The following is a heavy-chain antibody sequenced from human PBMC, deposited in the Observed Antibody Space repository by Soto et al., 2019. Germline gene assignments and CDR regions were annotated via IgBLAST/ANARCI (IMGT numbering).Heavy chain of an antibody. V-gene: IGHV3-21*01. CDR3: ARGDSSSPENYYYYYYMDV. J-gene: IGHJ6*03. Sequence: PGGSQRLSSAASGFTCGSYGMHWVRQAPGKGLEWVSSISSSSSYIYYADSVKGRFTISRDNAKNSLYLQMNSLRAEDTAVYYCARGDSSSPENYYYYYYMDVWGKGTTVTVSS. CDR1: GFTCGSYG. D-gene: IGHD6-6*01. CDR2: ISSSSSYI.